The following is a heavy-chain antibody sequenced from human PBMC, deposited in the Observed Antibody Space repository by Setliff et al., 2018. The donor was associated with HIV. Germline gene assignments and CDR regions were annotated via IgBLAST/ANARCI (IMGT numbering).Heavy chain of an antibody. Sequence: PSETLSLTCSVSGGSISSSGYYWAWIRQPPGKGLEWIGSIYYSGNTYYNPSVKSRVTISVDTFNNQFSPRLSSVTAADTAVYYCSRAIVAVTAIDHYYYGMDVWGQGTTVTVSS. V-gene: IGHV4-39*07. CDR1: GGSISSSGYY. CDR3: SRAIVAVTAIDHYYYGMDV. CDR2: IYYSGNT. D-gene: IGHD2-21*02. J-gene: IGHJ6*02.